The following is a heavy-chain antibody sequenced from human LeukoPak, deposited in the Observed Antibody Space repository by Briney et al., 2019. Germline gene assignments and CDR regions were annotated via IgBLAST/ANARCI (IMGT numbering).Heavy chain of an antibody. Sequence: SVKVSCKASGGTFSSYAISWVRQAPGQGLEWVGGIIPIFGTANYAQKFQGRVTITADESTSTAYMELSSLRSEDTAVYYCARDIRKGIAAQNWFDAWGQGTLVTVFS. CDR2: IIPIFGTA. D-gene: IGHD6-13*01. J-gene: IGHJ5*02. CDR3: ARDIRKGIAAQNWFDA. CDR1: GGTFSSYA. V-gene: IGHV1-69*13.